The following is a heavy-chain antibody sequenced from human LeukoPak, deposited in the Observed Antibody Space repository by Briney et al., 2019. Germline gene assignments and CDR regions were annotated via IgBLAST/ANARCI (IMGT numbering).Heavy chain of an antibody. D-gene: IGHD2-21*01. CDR2: IYYSGST. CDR3: ARARGGAEDYFDY. CDR1: GGSISSGGYY. J-gene: IGHJ4*02. V-gene: IGHV4-31*03. Sequence: SETLSLTCTVSGGSISSGGYYWSWIRQHPGKGLEWIGYIYYSGSTYYNPSLKSRVTISVDTSKNQFSLKLSSVTAADTAVYYCARARGGAEDYFDYWGQGTLVTVSS.